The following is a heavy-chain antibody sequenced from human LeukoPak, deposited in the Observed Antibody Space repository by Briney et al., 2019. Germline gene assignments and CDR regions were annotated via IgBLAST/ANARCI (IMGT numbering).Heavy chain of an antibody. CDR1: GGPISTYY. V-gene: IGHV4-59*08. J-gene: IGHJ6*02. CDR3: ARSLSSIGYYYYGVGV. CDR2: IYYTGST. D-gene: IGHD6-13*01. Sequence: PSETLSLTCTVSGGPISTYYWSWIRQPPGEGLEWIGYIYYTGSTDYNPSLKSRVTISLDTSKDQFSLKLSSVTAADTAVYYCARSLSSIGYYYYGVGVWGQGTTVTVSS.